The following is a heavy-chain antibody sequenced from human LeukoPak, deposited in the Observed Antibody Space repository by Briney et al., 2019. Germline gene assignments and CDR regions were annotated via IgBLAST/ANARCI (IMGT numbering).Heavy chain of an antibody. J-gene: IGHJ6*03. CDR3: ARVSCSSTSCYKGYYYYYMDV. Sequence: GASVKVSCKASGYTFTSYDINWVRQATGQGLEWMGWMNPNSGNTGYAQKFQGRVTITRNTSISTAYMELSSLRSEDTAVYYCARVSCSSTSCYKGYYYYYMDVWGKGTTVTVSS. CDR1: GYTFTSYD. D-gene: IGHD2-2*02. CDR2: MNPNSGNT. V-gene: IGHV1-8*03.